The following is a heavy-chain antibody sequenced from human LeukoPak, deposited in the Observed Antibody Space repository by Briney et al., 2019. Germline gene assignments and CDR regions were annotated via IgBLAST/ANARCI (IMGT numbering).Heavy chain of an antibody. J-gene: IGHJ6*03. CDR1: GYSFTSYW. D-gene: IGHD1-7*01. CDR2: IYPGDSDT. V-gene: IGHV5-51*01. Sequence: GESLKISCKGSGYSFTSYWIGWVRQMPGKGLEWMGIIYPGDSDTRYSPSFQGQVTISADKSISTAYLQWSSLKASDTAMYYCARHTRTTRDYYYMDVWGKGTTVTVSS. CDR3: ARHTRTTRDYYYMDV.